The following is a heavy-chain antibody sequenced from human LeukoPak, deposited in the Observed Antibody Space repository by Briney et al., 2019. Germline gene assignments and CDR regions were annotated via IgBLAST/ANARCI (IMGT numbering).Heavy chain of an antibody. J-gene: IGHJ6*03. V-gene: IGHV4-34*01. D-gene: IGHD5-18*01. CDR2: INHSGST. Sequence: KPSETLSLTCAVYGGSFSGYYWSWIRQPPGKGLEWIGEINHSGSTNYNPSLKSRVTISVDTSKNQFSLKLSSVTAADTAVYYCARSRRGYSYGYYYYYYYMDVWGKGTTVTISS. CDR1: GGSFSGYY. CDR3: ARSRRGYSYGYYYYYYYMDV.